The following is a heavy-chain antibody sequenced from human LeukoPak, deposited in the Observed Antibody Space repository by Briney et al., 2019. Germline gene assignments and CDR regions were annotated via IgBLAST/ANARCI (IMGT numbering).Heavy chain of an antibody. Sequence: GGSLRLSCSASGFTFSYYAMHWVRQAAGKGLEFVSGISSNGGSTYYADSLKGRFTVSRDNAKNTLYLQMKSLRGEDTAVYYCARDLGYCSGGSCYDLFDYWGQGTLVTVSS. J-gene: IGHJ4*02. V-gene: IGHV3-64*04. CDR2: ISSNGGST. D-gene: IGHD2-15*01. CDR3: ARDLGYCSGGSCYDLFDY. CDR1: GFTFSYYA.